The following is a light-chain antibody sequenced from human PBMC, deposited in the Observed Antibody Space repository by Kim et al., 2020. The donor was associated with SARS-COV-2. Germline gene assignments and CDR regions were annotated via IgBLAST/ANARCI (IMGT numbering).Light chain of an antibody. V-gene: IGKV3D-7*01. CDR2: GAS. Sequence: PGERVTPSCSASQSVSSSYLTWYQQKPGQAPRLFIYGASTRATGITFRFSGSGSGKDFTLTISSLQPEDFEVYYCQQDYNLPWTFGQGTKVDIK. CDR1: QSVSSSY. CDR3: QQDYNLPWT. J-gene: IGKJ1*01.